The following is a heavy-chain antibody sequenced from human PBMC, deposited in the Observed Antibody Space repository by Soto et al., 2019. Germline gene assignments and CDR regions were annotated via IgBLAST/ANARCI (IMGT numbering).Heavy chain of an antibody. CDR1: GASISNNY. CDR2: IYNSGST. Sequence: PSETLSLTCTVSGASISNNYWSWIRQPAGKGLEFIGRIYNSGSTIYNPSLKSRVTMSVDTSKNQFSLKLTSVTAADTAVYYCARKGNDGGWFDPWGQGTLVTVSS. V-gene: IGHV4-4*07. D-gene: IGHD5-12*01. CDR3: ARKGNDGGWFDP. J-gene: IGHJ5*02.